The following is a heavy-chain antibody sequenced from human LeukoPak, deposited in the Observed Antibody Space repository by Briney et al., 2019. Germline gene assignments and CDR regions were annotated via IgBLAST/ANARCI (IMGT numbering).Heavy chain of an antibody. CDR2: ISYDGSNK. CDR1: GFTFSSYA. D-gene: IGHD3-3*01. Sequence: QTGRSLRLSCAASGFTFSSYAMHWVRQAPGKGLEWVAVISYDGSNKYYADSVKGRFTISRDNSKNTLYLQMNSLRAEDTAVYYCARDQRFLEWLTYYYHYGMDVWGQGTTVTVSS. V-gene: IGHV3-30-3*01. J-gene: IGHJ6*02. CDR3: ARDQRFLEWLTYYYHYGMDV.